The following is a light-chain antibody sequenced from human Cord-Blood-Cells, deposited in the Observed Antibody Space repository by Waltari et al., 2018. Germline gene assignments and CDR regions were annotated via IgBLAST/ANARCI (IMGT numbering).Light chain of an antibody. Sequence: SYELTQPPSASVSPGQTASITCPGDKLADQYACWYQQKPGQYPVLVIYQDSKRPSGIPERFSGSNSGNTATLTISGTQAMDEADYYCQAWDSSTAVFGGGTKLTVL. CDR2: QDS. CDR1: KLADQY. J-gene: IGLJ3*02. V-gene: IGLV3-1*01. CDR3: QAWDSSTAV.